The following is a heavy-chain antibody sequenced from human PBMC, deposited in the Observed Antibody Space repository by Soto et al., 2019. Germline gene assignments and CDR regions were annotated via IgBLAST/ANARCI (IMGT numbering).Heavy chain of an antibody. D-gene: IGHD1-26*01. V-gene: IGHV4-34*01. Sequence: QVQLQQWGAGLLKPSETLSLTCAVYGGSFSGYYWSWIRQPPGKGLEWIGEINHSGSTNYNPSLKSRVTISVDTSKNQFSLKLSSVTAADTAVYYCAETNIIVGATSDYWGQGTLVTVSS. CDR3: AETNIIVGATSDY. CDR1: GGSFSGYY. J-gene: IGHJ4*02. CDR2: INHSGST.